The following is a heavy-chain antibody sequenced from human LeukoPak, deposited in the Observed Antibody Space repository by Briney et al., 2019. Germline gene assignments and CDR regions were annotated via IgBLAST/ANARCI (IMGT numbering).Heavy chain of an antibody. CDR1: GFTFDDYA. D-gene: IGHD2-15*01. V-gene: IGHV3-9*01. CDR2: ITWSSDGI. CDR3: AKSFVDGDFYYYGMDV. Sequence: GGSLRLSCAASGFTFDDYAMHWVRQAPGKGLEWVSGITWSSDGIAYADPVKGRFTISRDNAKKSLYLQMNSLRPEDTALYYCAKSFVDGDFYYYGMDVWGQGTTVTVSS. J-gene: IGHJ6*02.